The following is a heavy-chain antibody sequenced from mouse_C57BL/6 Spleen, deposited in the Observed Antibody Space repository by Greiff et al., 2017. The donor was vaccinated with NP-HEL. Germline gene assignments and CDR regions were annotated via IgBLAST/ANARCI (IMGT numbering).Heavy chain of an antibody. D-gene: IGHD2-14*01. J-gene: IGHJ4*01. V-gene: IGHV3-6*01. CDR2: ISYDGSN. Sequence: EVKLMESGPGLVKPSQSLSLTCSVTGYSITSGYYWNWIRQFPGNKLEWMGYISYDGSNNYNPSLKNRISITRDTSKNQFFLKLNSVTTEDTATYYCARDRNRDAMDYWGQGTSVTVSS. CDR3: ARDRNRDAMDY. CDR1: GYSITSGYY.